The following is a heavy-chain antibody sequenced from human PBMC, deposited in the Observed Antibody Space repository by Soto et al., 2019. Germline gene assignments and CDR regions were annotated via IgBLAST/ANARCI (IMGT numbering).Heavy chain of an antibody. V-gene: IGHV4-59*12. J-gene: IGHJ4*02. CDR2: IYYSGST. CDR3: ARVPWLGYCSGGSCPLPYFDY. D-gene: IGHD2-15*01. CDR1: GGSISSYY. Sequence: PSETLSLTCTVSGGSISSYYWSWIRQPPGKGLEWIGYIYYSGSTYYNPSLKSRVTISVDTSKNQFSLKLSSVTAADTAVYYCARVPWLGYCSGGSCPLPYFDYWGQGTLVTVSS.